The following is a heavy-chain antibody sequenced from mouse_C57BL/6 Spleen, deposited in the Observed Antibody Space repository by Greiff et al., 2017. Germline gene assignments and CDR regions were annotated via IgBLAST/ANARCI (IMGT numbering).Heavy chain of an antibody. D-gene: IGHD2-4*01. CDR1: GYAFTNYL. V-gene: IGHV1-54*01. CDR2: INPGSGGT. J-gene: IGHJ1*03. CDR3: ARRYDYDGDWYFGV. Sequence: VQLQQSGAELVRPGTSVKVSCKASGYAFTNYLIEWVKQRPGQGLEWIGVINPGSGGTNYNEKFKGKATLTADKSSSTAYMQLSSLTSEDSAVYFCARRYDYDGDWYFGVWGTGTTGTVSS.